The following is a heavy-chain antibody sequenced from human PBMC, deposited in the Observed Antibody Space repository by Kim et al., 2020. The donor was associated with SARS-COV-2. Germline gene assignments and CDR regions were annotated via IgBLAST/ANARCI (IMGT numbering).Heavy chain of an antibody. CDR2: INTNTGNP. J-gene: IGHJ4*02. Sequence: ASVKVSCEASGYTFTSYAMNWVRQAPGQGLEWMGWINTNTGNPTYAQGFTGRFVFSLDTSVSTAYLQISSLKAEDTAVYYCARDLRYYDSRGLLHSYWGQGTLVTVSS. V-gene: IGHV7-4-1*02. CDR3: ARDLRYYDSRGLLHSY. D-gene: IGHD3-22*01. CDR1: GYTFTSYA.